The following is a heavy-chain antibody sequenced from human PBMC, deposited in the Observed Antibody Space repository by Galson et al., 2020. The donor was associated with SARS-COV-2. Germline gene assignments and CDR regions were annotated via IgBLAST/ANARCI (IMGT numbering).Heavy chain of an antibody. Sequence: SVKVSCKASGGTFSSYAISWVRQAPGQGLEWMGGIIPIFGTANYAQKFQGRVTITADESTSTAYMELSSLRSEDTAVYYCARVVRGIAVAEESFFDYWGQGTLVTVSS. D-gene: IGHD6-19*01. CDR2: IIPIFGTA. CDR3: ARVVRGIAVAEESFFDY. J-gene: IGHJ4*02. V-gene: IGHV1-69*13. CDR1: GGTFSSYA.